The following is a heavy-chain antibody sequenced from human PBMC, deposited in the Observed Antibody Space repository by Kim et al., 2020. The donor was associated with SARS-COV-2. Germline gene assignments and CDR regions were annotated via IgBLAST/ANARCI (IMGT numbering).Heavy chain of an antibody. D-gene: IGHD3-9*01. CDR3: ARDRDILTGYYRGGYFDY. J-gene: IGHJ4*02. CDR1: GYTFTGYY. Sequence: ASVKVSCKASGYTFTGYYMHWVRQAPGQGLEWMGRINPNSGGTNYAQKFQGRVTMTRDTSISTAYMELSRLRSDDTAVYYCARDRDILTGYYRGGYFDYWGQGTLVTVSS. CDR2: INPNSGGT. V-gene: IGHV1-2*06.